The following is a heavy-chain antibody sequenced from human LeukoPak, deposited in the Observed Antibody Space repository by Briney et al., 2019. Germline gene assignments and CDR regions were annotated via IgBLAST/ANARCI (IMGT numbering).Heavy chain of an antibody. Sequence: GGSLRLSCAASGLTFSTYGMNWVRQAPGKGLERVSGIRGNGVTTYYADSVKGRFTISRDNAKNSLYLQMNSLRAEDTAVYYCAELGITMIGGVWGKGTTVTISS. D-gene: IGHD3-10*02. CDR2: IRGNGVTT. CDR1: GLTFSTYG. V-gene: IGHV3-23*01. J-gene: IGHJ6*04. CDR3: AELGITMIGGV.